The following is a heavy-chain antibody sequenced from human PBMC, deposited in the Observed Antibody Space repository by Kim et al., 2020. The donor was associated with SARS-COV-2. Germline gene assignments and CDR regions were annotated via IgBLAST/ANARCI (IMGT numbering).Heavy chain of an antibody. Sequence: SETLSLTCTVSGGSISSSSYYWGWIRQPPGKGLEWIGSIYYSGSTYYNPSLKSRVTISVDTSKNQFSLKLSSVTAADTAVYYCARHLGIAAASDYWGQGTLVTVSS. D-gene: IGHD6-13*01. CDR1: GGSISSSSYY. J-gene: IGHJ4*02. CDR3: ARHLGIAAASDY. V-gene: IGHV4-39*01. CDR2: IYYSGST.